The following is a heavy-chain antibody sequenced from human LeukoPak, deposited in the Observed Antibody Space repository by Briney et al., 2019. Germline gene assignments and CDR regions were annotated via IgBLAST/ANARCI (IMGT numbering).Heavy chain of an antibody. D-gene: IGHD1-26*01. CDR1: GFTFSSYA. CDR3: ARVSREQWELKADYYMDV. J-gene: IGHJ6*03. V-gene: IGHV3-64*01. CDR2: ISSNGGST. Sequence: GGSLRLSCAASGFTFSSYAMHWVRQAPGKGLEYVSAISSNGGSTYYANSVKGRFTISRDNSKNTLYLQMGSLRAEDMAVYYCARVSREQWELKADYYMDVWGKGTTVTVSS.